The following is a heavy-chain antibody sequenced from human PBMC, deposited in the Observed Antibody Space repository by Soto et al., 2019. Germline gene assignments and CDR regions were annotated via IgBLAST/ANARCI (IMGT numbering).Heavy chain of an antibody. CDR1: GFTFKDYD. Sequence: PGGSLRLSCAASGFTFKDYDMSWIRQAPGKGLEWVSYISSSSSYTNYADSVKGRFTISRDNAKNSLYLQMNSLRAEDTAVYYCARLNTRATTWTEYYYYYYGMDVWGQGTTVTVSS. CDR3: ARLNTRATTWTEYYYYYYGMDV. J-gene: IGHJ6*01. CDR2: ISSSSSYT. V-gene: IGHV3-11*06. D-gene: IGHD4-17*01.